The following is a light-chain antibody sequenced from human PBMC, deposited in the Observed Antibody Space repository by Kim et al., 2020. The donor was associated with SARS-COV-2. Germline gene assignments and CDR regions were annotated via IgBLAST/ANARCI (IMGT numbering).Light chain of an antibody. V-gene: IGKV1-27*01. CDR2: AAS. J-gene: IGKJ4*01. CDR1: QGISNY. Sequence: ASVGDRVTITCRASQGISNYLAWYQQKPGKVPKLLIYAASALQAGVPSRFSGSGSWTDFTLTISSLQPEDVATYYCQKYNSASLTFGGGTKVDIK. CDR3: QKYNSASLT.